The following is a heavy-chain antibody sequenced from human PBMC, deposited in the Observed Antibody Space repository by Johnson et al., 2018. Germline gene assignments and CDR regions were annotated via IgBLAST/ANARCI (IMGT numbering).Heavy chain of an antibody. J-gene: IGHJ3*02. Sequence: EVQLVESGAEVKKPGESLKISCKGSGYSFSSFWIAWVRQMPEKGLEWMGIIYPGDSDTRYSTSFQGQVTMSADRSISTAYLQWRSLKASDTAMYYCAGRVVVPIGNAFDIWGQGTMVTVSS. CDR3: AGRVVVPIGNAFDI. CDR1: GYSFSSFW. CDR2: IYPGDSDT. D-gene: IGHD2-2*01. V-gene: IGHV5-51*01.